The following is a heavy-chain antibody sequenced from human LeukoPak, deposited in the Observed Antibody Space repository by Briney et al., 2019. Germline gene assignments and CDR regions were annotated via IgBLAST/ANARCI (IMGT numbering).Heavy chain of an antibody. CDR2: ISGSGGST. D-gene: IGHD6-13*01. CDR1: GFTFSSYA. CDR3: ATHRHSSSWYAEPDLVN. Sequence: PGGSLRLSCAASGFTFSSYAMSWVRQAPGKGLEWVSAISGSGGSTYYADSVKGRFTISRDNSKNTLYLQMNSLRAVDTAVYYCATHRHSSSWYAEPDLVNWGQGTLVTVSS. J-gene: IGHJ4*02. V-gene: IGHV3-23*01.